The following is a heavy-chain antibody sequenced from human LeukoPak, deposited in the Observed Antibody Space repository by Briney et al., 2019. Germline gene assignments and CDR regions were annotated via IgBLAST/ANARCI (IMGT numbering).Heavy chain of an antibody. CDR1: GFTFSSYG. Sequence: GGSLRLSCAASGFTFSSYGMHWVRQAPGKGLEWVAVIWYDGSNKYYADSVKGRFTISRDNSENTLYLQMNSLRAEDTAVYYCARDLVRGVIDYWGQGTLVTVSS. J-gene: IGHJ4*02. CDR3: ARDLVRGVIDY. CDR2: IWYDGSNK. D-gene: IGHD3-10*01. V-gene: IGHV3-33*01.